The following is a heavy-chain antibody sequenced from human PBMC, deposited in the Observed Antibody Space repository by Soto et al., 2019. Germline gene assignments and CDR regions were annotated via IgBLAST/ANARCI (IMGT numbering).Heavy chain of an antibody. Sequence: QLQLQESGPGLVKPSETLSLTCTVSGGSISSSSYYWGWIRQPPGKGLEWIGSIYYSGSTYYNPSLKSRVTTSVDTSKNHFSLKLRSVTAADTAVYSCASLQGYSSGWLDYWGQGTLVTVSS. CDR2: IYYSGST. D-gene: IGHD6-19*01. CDR1: GGSISSSSYY. J-gene: IGHJ4*02. V-gene: IGHV4-39*02. CDR3: ASLQGYSSGWLDY.